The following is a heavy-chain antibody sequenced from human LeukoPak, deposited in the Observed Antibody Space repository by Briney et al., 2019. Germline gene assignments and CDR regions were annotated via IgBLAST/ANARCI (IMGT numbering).Heavy chain of an antibody. CDR1: GFTFSSYP. D-gene: IGHD3-10*01. V-gene: IGHV3-30-3*01. CDR3: ARDGPGETRVIINLVDY. CDR2: ISYDGSNK. Sequence: GGSLRLSCAASGFTFSSYPMHWVREAPGKGLVWVAVISYDGSNKYYADSVKGRFTISRDNSKNTLYLQMNSLRAEDTAVYYCARDGPGETRVIINLVDYWGQGTLVTVSS. J-gene: IGHJ4*02.